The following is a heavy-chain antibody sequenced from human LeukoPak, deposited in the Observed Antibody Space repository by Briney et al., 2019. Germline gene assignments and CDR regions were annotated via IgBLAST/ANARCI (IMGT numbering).Heavy chain of an antibody. V-gene: IGHV4-38-2*01. D-gene: IGHD2-2*01. J-gene: IGHJ5*02. CDR1: GYSITTGFY. Sequence: KPSETLSLTCDVSGYSITTGFYWGWLRQPPGKGLEWIGSIFHSGNTHYNPSLRSRDAISVDTPRNQFSLKLYSLTAADTAVYYCAKHLDCSGSSCSREGSSSPYNWFDPWGQGTLVTVSS. CDR2: IFHSGNT. CDR3: AKHLDCSGSSCSREGSSSPYNWFDP.